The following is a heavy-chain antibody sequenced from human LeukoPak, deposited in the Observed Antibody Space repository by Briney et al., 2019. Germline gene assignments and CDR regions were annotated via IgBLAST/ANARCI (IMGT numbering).Heavy chain of an antibody. V-gene: IGHV3-7*01. CDR1: GFTFSSYW. J-gene: IGHJ6*03. D-gene: IGHD5-18*01. CDR3: ARGEYTYGSKWGYYYYYMDV. Sequence: GGSLRLSCAASGFTFSSYWMSWVRQAPGKGLGWVANIKQDGSETYYVDSVKGRFTISRDNAKNSLYLQMNSLRAEDTAVYYCARGEYTYGSKWGYYYYYMDVWGKGTTVTVSS. CDR2: IKQDGSET.